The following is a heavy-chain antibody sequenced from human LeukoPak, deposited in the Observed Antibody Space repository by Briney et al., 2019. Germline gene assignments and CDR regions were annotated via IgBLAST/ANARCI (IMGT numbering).Heavy chain of an antibody. J-gene: IGHJ4*02. CDR1: GLTFTGPG. CDR3: ARNMMGTDY. V-gene: IGHV3-30*02. CDR2: IQCDGSYK. D-gene: IGHD3-16*01. Sequence: GGSLRLSCVASGLTFTGPGVHWLRQAPGKGLEWVAFIQCDGSYKDYVESVKGRFTSSRDDSKNTVYLQMNGLRPEGTAVYYCARNMMGTDYWGQGTHVTVSS.